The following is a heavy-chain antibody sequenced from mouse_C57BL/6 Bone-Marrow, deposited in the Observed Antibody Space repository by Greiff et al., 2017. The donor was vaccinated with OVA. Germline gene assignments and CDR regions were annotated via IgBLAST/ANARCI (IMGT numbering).Heavy chain of an antibody. V-gene: IGHV1-42*01. CDR1: GYSFTGYY. CDR3: ASDYDYAMDD. J-gene: IGHJ4*01. Sequence: VQLQQSGPELVKPGASVKISCKASGYSFTGYYMNWVKQSPEKSLEWIGEINPSTGGTTYNQKFKAKTTLTVDKSSSTAYMQLKRLTAEDAADYYCASDYDYAMDDWGQGTSVTVSS. CDR2: INPSTGGT. D-gene: IGHD2-4*01.